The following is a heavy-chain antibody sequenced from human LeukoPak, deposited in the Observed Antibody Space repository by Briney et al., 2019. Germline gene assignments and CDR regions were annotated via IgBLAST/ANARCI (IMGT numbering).Heavy chain of an antibody. V-gene: IGHV3-23*01. J-gene: IGHJ4*02. D-gene: IGHD5-18*01. Sequence: GGPLRLSCAASGFTFSIYAMSGLRHAPGKALEGVSANSGSGGSPYYADSVKGRFTISRDNSKNPLSLQMNSPRAEDTAVYYCAKAPNRQHWLTFDYWGQGTLVTVSS. CDR2: NSGSGGSP. CDR1: GFTFSIYA. CDR3: AKAPNRQHWLTFDY.